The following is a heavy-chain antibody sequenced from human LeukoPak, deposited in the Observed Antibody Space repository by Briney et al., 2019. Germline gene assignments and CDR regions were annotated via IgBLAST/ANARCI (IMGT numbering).Heavy chain of an antibody. CDR3: ARHSTASGYLNYFDY. V-gene: IGHV4-59*08. CDR1: GGSISSYY. D-gene: IGHD1-1*01. Sequence: SETLSLTCTVSGGSISSYYWSWIRQPPGKGLDWIGYIYYSGSTNYNPSLKSRVTISVDTSKNQFSLKLSSVTAADTAVYYCARHSTASGYLNYFDYWGQGTLVTVSS. CDR2: IYYSGST. J-gene: IGHJ4*02.